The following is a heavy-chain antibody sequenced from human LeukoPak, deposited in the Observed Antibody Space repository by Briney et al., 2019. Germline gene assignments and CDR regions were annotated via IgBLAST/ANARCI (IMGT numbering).Heavy chain of an antibody. Sequence: GGSLRLSCAASGFTFSSYDMHWVRQATGKGLEWVSAIGTAGDTYYPGSVKGRFTISRENAKNSLYLQMNSLRAEDTAVYYCARAESPGEGPPQYYYGMDVWGQGTTVTVSS. D-gene: IGHD1-26*01. V-gene: IGHV3-13*01. CDR3: ARAESPGEGPPQYYYGMDV. CDR2: IGTAGDT. CDR1: GFTFSSYD. J-gene: IGHJ6*02.